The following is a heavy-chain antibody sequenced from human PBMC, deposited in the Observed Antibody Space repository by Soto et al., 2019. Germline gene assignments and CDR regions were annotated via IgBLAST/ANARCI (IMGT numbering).Heavy chain of an antibody. D-gene: IGHD2-2*02. Sequence: QVQLVQSGAEVKKPGASVKVSCKASGYTFTGYYMHWVRQAPGQGLEWMGWINPNSGGTNYAQKCQGWVTMTRDTSISTAYMELSRLRSDDTAVYYCARASPYMYLGWFDPWGQGTLVTVSS. V-gene: IGHV1-2*04. CDR3: ARASPYMYLGWFDP. CDR2: INPNSGGT. CDR1: GYTFTGYY. J-gene: IGHJ5*02.